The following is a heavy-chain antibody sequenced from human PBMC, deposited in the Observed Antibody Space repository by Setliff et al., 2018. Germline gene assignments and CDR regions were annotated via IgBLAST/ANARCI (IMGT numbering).Heavy chain of an antibody. Sequence: ASVKVSCKTSGYTFTDFYIHWVRQAPGRGLEWMGWINPNSGGTHSAPNFQGRVTMTGDTSITTAYMELSRLTSDDTAVYSCARVETSSSDFDNWGQGTRVTVSS. CDR3: ARVETSSSDFDN. J-gene: IGHJ4*02. D-gene: IGHD6-6*01. CDR1: GYTFTDFY. V-gene: IGHV1-2*02. CDR2: INPNSGGT.